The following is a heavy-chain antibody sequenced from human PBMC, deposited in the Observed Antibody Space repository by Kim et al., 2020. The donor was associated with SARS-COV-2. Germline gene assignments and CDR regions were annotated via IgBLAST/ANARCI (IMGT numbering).Heavy chain of an antibody. CDR2: ISPTVGST. CDR1: GYSFTTYY. Sequence: GESLKISCQASGYSFTTYYIHWVRQTPGQGLEWMGLISPTVGSTSYAQKFQGRVTMTRDTSTSTAYMELSSLRADDTAVYYCARDVPHNAFDIWGQGTLVTVSS. J-gene: IGHJ3*02. V-gene: IGHV1-46*01. CDR3: ARDVPHNAFDI.